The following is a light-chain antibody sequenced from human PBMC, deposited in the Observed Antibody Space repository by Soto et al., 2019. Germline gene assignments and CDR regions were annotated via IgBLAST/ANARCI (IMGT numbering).Light chain of an antibody. CDR1: QSITNY. Sequence: DIQMTQSPSALSASVGDRVTITCRASQSITNYLNWYQHKPGQAPNLLIYAASTLQAGVPSRFRGSGSGTDFTLTISSQQPEDFATYFCQQSNSSPPTFGGGTKVDIK. CDR3: QQSNSSPPT. V-gene: IGKV1-39*01. J-gene: IGKJ4*01. CDR2: AAS.